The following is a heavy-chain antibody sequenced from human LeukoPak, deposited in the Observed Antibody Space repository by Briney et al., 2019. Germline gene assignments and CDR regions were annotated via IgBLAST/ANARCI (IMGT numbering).Heavy chain of an antibody. CDR3: TTGLRFEFNPGGSYYYYYMDV. D-gene: IGHD3-16*01. CDR2: IKSKTDGGTT. V-gene: IGHV3-15*01. J-gene: IGHJ6*03. CDR1: GFTFSNAW. Sequence: PGGSLRLSCAASGFTFSNAWMSWVRQAPGKGLEWVGRIKSKTDGGTTDYAAPVKGRFTISRDDSKNTLYLQMNSLKTEDTAVYYCTTGLRFEFNPGGSYYYYYMDVWGKGTTVTVSS.